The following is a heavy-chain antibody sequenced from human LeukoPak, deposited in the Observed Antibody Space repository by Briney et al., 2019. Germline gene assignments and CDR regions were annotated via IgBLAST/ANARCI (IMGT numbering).Heavy chain of an antibody. D-gene: IGHD3-10*01. V-gene: IGHV3-74*03. CDR3: VVNTGSGTYGYFQP. CDR2: INGDGSST. Sequence: GGSLRLSCAASGFTFSSHWMHWVRQAPGKGLVWVSRINGDGSSTSYADSVKGRLTISRDNAKRTAYLQLNSLSAEDTAVYYCVVNTGSGTYGYFQPWGQGTLVTVSS. J-gene: IGHJ1*01. CDR1: GFTFSSHW.